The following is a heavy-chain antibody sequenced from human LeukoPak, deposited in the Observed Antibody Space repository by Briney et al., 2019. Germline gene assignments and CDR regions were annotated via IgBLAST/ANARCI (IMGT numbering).Heavy chain of an antibody. CDR3: TSAYPQWLVTDHAFDI. Sequence: GGSLRLSCTASGFTFGDYAMSWFRQAPGKGLEWVGFIRSKAYGGTTEYAASVKGRFTISRDDSKSIAYLQTNSLKTEDTAVYYCTSAYPQWLVTDHAFDIWGQGTMVTVSS. CDR2: IRSKAYGGTT. J-gene: IGHJ3*02. V-gene: IGHV3-49*03. D-gene: IGHD6-19*01. CDR1: GFTFGDYA.